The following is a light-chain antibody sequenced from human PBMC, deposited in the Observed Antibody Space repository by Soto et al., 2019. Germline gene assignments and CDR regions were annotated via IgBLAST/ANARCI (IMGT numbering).Light chain of an antibody. Sequence: QSALTQPASVSGSPGQSITISCTGTSSDVGGYNSGSWYQQHPGKAPKLMIYEVSNRPSGVSNRFSGSKSGNTASLTISGLQAEDEAAYYCSSYTTSSTLLYVFGTGTKLTVL. CDR2: EVS. V-gene: IGLV2-14*01. CDR1: SSDVGGYNS. CDR3: SSYTTSSTLLYV. J-gene: IGLJ1*01.